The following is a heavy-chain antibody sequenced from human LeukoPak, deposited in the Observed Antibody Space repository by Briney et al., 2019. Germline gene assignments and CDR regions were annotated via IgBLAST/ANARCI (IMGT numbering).Heavy chain of an antibody. V-gene: IGHV3-21*01. CDR2: ISSSSSYI. CDR3: ARDNWELLKYRDAFDI. Sequence: GGSLRLSCAASGFTFSSYSMNWVRQAPGKGLEWVSSISSSSSYIYYADSVKGRSTISRDNAKNSLYLQMNSLRAEDTAVYYCARDNWELLKYRDAFDIWGQGTMVTVSS. J-gene: IGHJ3*02. CDR1: GFTFSSYS. D-gene: IGHD1-26*01.